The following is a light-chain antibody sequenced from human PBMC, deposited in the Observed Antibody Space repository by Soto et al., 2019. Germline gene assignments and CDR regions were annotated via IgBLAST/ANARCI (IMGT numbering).Light chain of an antibody. Sequence: EVVMRQSPATLSVSPGETATLSCRAIQSVSNKLAWYQQRPGQAPRLLIYAADTRATGIPDRFSGSGSGREFTLTISSMQSEDFAVYYCQQYNNWPPWTFGQGTKVEVK. CDR3: QQYNNWPPWT. V-gene: IGKV3-15*01. CDR2: AAD. J-gene: IGKJ1*01. CDR1: QSVSNK.